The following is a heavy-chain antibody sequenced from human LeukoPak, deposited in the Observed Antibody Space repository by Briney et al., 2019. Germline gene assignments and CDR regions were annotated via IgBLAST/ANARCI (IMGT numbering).Heavy chain of an antibody. CDR1: GYTFTGYY. J-gene: IGHJ4*02. D-gene: IGHD3-9*01. CDR2: INTNSGDT. CDR3: ARLGPGDLTGYYYFDY. V-gene: IGHV1-2*02. Sequence: GASVKVSCKASGYTFTGYYMHWVRQAPGQGLEWMGWINTNSGDTNYAQTLQGRVTMTWDTSISTANMELSRLRSDDTAVYYCARLGPGDLTGYYYFDYWGEGTLVTVSS.